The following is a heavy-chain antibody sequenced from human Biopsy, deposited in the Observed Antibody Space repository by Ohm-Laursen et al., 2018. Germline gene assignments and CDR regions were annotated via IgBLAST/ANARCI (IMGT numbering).Heavy chain of an antibody. CDR1: GFTFSNYG. V-gene: IGHV3-33*01. CDR2: ICYDGSNK. D-gene: IGHD5/OR15-5a*01. Sequence: SLTLSCASSGFTFSNYGMHWVRQAPGKGLEWVALICYDGSNKNSEDSVKGRFTVSRDNSKNTLFLQMNNLRAEDTAVYYCARDQSGLRGINWYFDLWGRGTLVTVSS. J-gene: IGHJ2*01. CDR3: ARDQSGLRGINWYFDL.